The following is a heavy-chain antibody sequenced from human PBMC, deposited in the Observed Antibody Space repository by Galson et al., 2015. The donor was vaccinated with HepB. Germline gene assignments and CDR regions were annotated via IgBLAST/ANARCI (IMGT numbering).Heavy chain of an antibody. D-gene: IGHD3-22*01. CDR1: GGSISSYY. V-gene: IGHV4-59*01. J-gene: IGHJ3*02. CDR3: ARWGYYDSGAPIDAFDI. CDR2: IYYGGST. Sequence: TLSLTCTVSGGSISSYYWSWIRQPPGKGLEWIGYIYYGGSTNYNPSLKSRVTISVDTSKNQFSLKLSSVTAADTAVYYCARWGYYDSGAPIDAFDIWGQGTMVTVSS.